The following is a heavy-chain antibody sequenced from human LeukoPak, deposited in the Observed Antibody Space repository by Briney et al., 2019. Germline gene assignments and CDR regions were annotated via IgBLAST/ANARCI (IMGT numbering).Heavy chain of an antibody. Sequence: GGSLRLSCAASGFTFSSYAMSWVRQAPGKGLEWVSSISASGGSTYYADSVKGRFTISRDSSKNTLCLQMNTLRAEDTADYYCAKGSYYTRNNCFDPWGQGTLVTVSS. CDR3: AKGSYYTRNNCFDP. V-gene: IGHV3-23*01. CDR1: GFTFSSYA. D-gene: IGHD3-10*01. J-gene: IGHJ5*02. CDR2: ISASGGST.